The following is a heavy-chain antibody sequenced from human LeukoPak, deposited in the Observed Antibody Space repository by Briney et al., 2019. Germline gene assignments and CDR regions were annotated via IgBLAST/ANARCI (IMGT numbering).Heavy chain of an antibody. V-gene: IGHV3-48*03. Sequence: GGSLRLSCAASGFTFSSYEMNWVRQAPGKGLEWVSYISSSGSTIYYADSVKGRFTISRDNAKNSLYLQMNSLRAEDTAVYYCARVLHKRNYDSTIYYGYWGQGTLVTVSS. D-gene: IGHD3-22*01. CDR2: ISSSGSTI. CDR3: ARVLHKRNYDSTIYYGY. J-gene: IGHJ4*02. CDR1: GFTFSSYE.